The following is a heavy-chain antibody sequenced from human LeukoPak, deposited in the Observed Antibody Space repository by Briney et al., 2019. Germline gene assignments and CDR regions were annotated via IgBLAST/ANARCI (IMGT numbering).Heavy chain of an antibody. CDR3: ATINLGTFDY. J-gene: IGHJ4*02. CDR2: IYYSGST. CDR1: GGSISSYY. V-gene: IGHV4-59*05. Sequence: KASETLSLTCTVSGGSISSYYWSWIRQPPGKGLEWIGSIYYSGSTYYNPSLKSRVTISVDTSKNQFSLKLSSVTAADTAVYYCATINLGTFDYWGQGTLVTVSS. D-gene: IGHD1-1*01.